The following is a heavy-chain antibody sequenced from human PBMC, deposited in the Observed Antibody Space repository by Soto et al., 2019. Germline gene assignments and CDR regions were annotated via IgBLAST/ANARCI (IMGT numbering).Heavy chain of an antibody. J-gene: IGHJ6*02. V-gene: IGHV4-31*03. Sequence: SETLSLTCTVSGGSISSGGYYWSWIRQHPGKGLEWIGYIYYSGSTYYNPSLKSRVTLSVDTSKNQFSLKLSSVTAADTAVYYCARDSPGYSGYDYYYGMDVWGQGTTVTVSS. CDR1: GGSISSGGYY. CDR3: ARDSPGYSGYDYYYGMDV. CDR2: IYYSGST. D-gene: IGHD5-12*01.